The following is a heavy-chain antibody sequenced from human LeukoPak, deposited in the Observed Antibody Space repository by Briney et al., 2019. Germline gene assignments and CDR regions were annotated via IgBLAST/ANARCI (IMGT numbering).Heavy chain of an antibody. V-gene: IGHV3-21*01. J-gene: IGHJ3*02. CDR3: ARGLRAETYDAFDI. Sequence: GGSLRLSCAASGFTFSSYSMNWVRQAPGKGLGWVSSISSSSSYIYYADSVKGRFTISRDNAKNSLYLQMNSLRAEDTAVYYCARGLRAETYDAFDIWGQGTMVTVSS. CDR2: ISSSSSYI. CDR1: GFTFSSYS. D-gene: IGHD4-17*01.